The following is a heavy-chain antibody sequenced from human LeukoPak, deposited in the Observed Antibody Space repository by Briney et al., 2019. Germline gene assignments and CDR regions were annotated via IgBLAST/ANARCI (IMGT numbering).Heavy chain of an antibody. CDR1: GYSISSGYY. V-gene: IGHV4-38-2*01. CDR2: IYHSGST. Sequence: SETLSLTCAVSGYSISSGYYWGWIRQRPGKGLESIGSIYHSGSTYYNPSLKSRVTISVDTSKNQFSLKLSSVTAADTAVYYCARQDQLRFLEWLLLPFDYWGQGTLVTVSS. J-gene: IGHJ4*02. CDR3: ARQDQLRFLEWLLLPFDY. D-gene: IGHD3-3*01.